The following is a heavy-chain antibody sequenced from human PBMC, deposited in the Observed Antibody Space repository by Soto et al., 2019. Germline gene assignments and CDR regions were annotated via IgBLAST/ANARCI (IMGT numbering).Heavy chain of an antibody. J-gene: IGHJ3*02. V-gene: IGHV6-1*01. D-gene: IGHD6-6*01. Sequence: SQTLSLTCAISGDSVSSNSAAWNWIRQSPSRGLGWLGRTYYRSKWYNDYAVSVKSRITINPDTSKNQFSLQLNSVTPEDTAVYYCARGKSGYSSSSRAFDIWGQGTMVTVSS. CDR1: GDSVSSNSAA. CDR2: TYYRSKWYN. CDR3: ARGKSGYSSSSRAFDI.